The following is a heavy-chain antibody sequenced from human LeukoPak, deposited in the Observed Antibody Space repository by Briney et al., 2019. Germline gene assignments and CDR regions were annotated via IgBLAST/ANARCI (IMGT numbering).Heavy chain of an antibody. CDR3: AREYSSSSVDAFDI. CDR2: IYYSGST. D-gene: IGHD6-6*01. V-gene: IGHV4-59*01. J-gene: IGHJ3*02. CDR1: GGCISSYY. Sequence: SETLSLTCTVSGGCISSYYWSWIRQPPGKGLEWIGYIYYSGSTNYNPSLKSRVTISVDTSKNQFSLKLSSVTAADTAVYYCAREYSSSSVDAFDIWGQGTMVTVSS.